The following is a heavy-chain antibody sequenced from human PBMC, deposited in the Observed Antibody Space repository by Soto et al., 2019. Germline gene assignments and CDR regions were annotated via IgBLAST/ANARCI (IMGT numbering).Heavy chain of an antibody. CDR2: IRGSGADT. D-gene: IGHD4-17*01. CDR1: GFPFSSYG. J-gene: IGHJ4*02. V-gene: IGHV3-23*01. Sequence: PGGSLRLSCAASGFPFSSYGMTWVRQAPGKGLEYVSSIRGSGADTFYADSVKGRFTISRDNSKNTLYLQLNSLRAEDTAIYFCTRDPNGDYIGAFDSWGQGS. CDR3: TRDPNGDYIGAFDS.